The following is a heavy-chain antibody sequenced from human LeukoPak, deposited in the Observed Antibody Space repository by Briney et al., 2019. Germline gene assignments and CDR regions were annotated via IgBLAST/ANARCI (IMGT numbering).Heavy chain of an antibody. Sequence: PGGSLRLSCVASGFTLSSYGMHWVRQAPGKGLEWVALISNDGSFKYYVDSVKGRFIISRDNSKNTLHLQMNSLRTEDTAVYYCAKDPYYDGSGYSHYWGQGTLVTVSS. J-gene: IGHJ4*02. CDR3: AKDPYYDGSGYSHY. V-gene: IGHV3-30*18. CDR2: ISNDGSFK. CDR1: GFTLSSYG. D-gene: IGHD3-22*01.